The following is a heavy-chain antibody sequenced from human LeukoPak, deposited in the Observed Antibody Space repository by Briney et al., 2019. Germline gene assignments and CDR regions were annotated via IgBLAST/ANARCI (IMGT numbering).Heavy chain of an antibody. D-gene: IGHD3-16*01. CDR2: IKTDGSTT. J-gene: IGHJ4*02. V-gene: IGHV3-74*01. CDR3: ATDTFGPNDC. CDR1: GFTFSRYW. Sequence: GGSLSLSCAASGFTFSRYWMHWVRQAPGKGLVWVSNIKTDGSTTNYADSVKGRFTISRDNAKNTLYLQMNGLRAEDTAVYYCATDTFGPNDCWGQGTLVTVSS.